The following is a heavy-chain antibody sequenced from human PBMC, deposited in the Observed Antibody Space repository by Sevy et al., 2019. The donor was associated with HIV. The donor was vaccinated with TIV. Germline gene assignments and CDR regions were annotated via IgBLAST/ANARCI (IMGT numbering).Heavy chain of an antibody. D-gene: IGHD6-19*01. Sequence: GGSLRLSCAASGFTFSNAWMIWVRQAPGKGLEWVGRIKSKTDGETTDYAASVKGRFTISRDDSKNTQYLQMNSLKSEDTAVYYCATGIVGAVAGSAVVFDYWGQGTLVTVSS. V-gene: IGHV3-15*01. CDR2: IKSKTDGETT. CDR3: ATGIVGAVAGSAVVFDY. CDR1: GFTFSNAW. J-gene: IGHJ4*02.